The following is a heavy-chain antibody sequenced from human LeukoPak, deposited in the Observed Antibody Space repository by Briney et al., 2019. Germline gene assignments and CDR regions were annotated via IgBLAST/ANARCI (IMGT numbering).Heavy chain of an antibody. CDR3: ARHSCSSTSCPFDW. J-gene: IGHJ4*02. Sequence: SETLSLTCSVSGGSVTSRTYYWAWVRQPPGKGLGWIGSIYFSGHTYYNPSLQRRVTISVDTSKNQFSLKLNSVTAADTAVYSCARHSCSSTSCPFDWWGQGTLVTVSS. CDR1: GGSVTSRTYY. V-gene: IGHV4-39*01. CDR2: IYFSGHT. D-gene: IGHD2-2*01.